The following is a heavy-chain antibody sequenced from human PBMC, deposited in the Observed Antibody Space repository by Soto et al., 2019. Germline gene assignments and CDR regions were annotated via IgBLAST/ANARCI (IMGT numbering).Heavy chain of an antibody. CDR1: GFTVSSNY. V-gene: IGHV3-66*01. J-gene: IGHJ4*02. CDR2: IYSVGST. Sequence: EVQLVESGGDLVHPGGSLRLSCAASGFTVSSNYMSWVRQAPGKGLEWVSVIYSVGSTYYADSVKGRFTISRDSSKNTLYLQMTSLRAEDTAVYYCAREGAATIRFDYWGQGTLVTVSS. D-gene: IGHD6-25*01. CDR3: AREGAATIRFDY.